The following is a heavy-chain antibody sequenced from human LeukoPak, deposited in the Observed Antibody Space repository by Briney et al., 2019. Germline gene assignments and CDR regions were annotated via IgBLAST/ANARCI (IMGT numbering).Heavy chain of an antibody. J-gene: IGHJ4*02. CDR3: ARESGPPRHFDY. Sequence: SETMSLACPVAGGSISSYYWSWIRQPPGKGLEWIGYIYYSGSTNYNPSLKSRVTISVDTSKNQFSLKLSSVTAADTAVYYCARESGPPRHFDYWGQGTLVTVSS. D-gene: IGHD1-14*01. CDR1: GGSISSYY. CDR2: IYYSGST. V-gene: IGHV4-59*01.